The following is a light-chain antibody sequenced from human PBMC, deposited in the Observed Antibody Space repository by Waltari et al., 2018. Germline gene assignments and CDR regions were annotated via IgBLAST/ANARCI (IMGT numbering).Light chain of an antibody. Sequence: DRKTFLSWFLQNPGQPPQLLICLVSVRSSGGPDRLSGSRSGTDFTLKISRVEAEDVGVYYCMQATPTPLKFGQGTKVEIK. CDR3: MQATPTPLK. CDR1: DRKTF. V-gene: IGKV2-29*02. J-gene: IGKJ1*01. CDR2: LVS.